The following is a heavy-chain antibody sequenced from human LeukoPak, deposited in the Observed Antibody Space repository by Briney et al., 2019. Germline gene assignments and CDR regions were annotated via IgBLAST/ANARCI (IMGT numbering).Heavy chain of an antibody. CDR1: GFTFSSYS. J-gene: IGHJ4*02. V-gene: IGHV3-33*08. Sequence: GGSLRLSCAASGFTFSSYSMNWVRQAPGKGLEWVAVIWYDGSNKYYADSVKGRFTISRDNSKNTLYLQMNSLRAEDTAVYYCAVEMATSNFDYWGQGTLVTVSS. CDR2: IWYDGSNK. CDR3: AVEMATSNFDY. D-gene: IGHD5-12*01.